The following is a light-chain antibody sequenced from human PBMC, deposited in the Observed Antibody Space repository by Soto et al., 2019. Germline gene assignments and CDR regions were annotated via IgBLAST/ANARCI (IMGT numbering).Light chain of an antibody. CDR1: QSVRSDY. J-gene: IGKJ5*01. Sequence: ENMLTQSPSALSLSPGDRATLSCRASQSVRSDYFAWYQQKPGQAPRVIIFGISTRATAIPDRFSGSGSGTDFTLTISRLGPEDFAVFYCQQHGSSLDHLTFGQRTRLEIK. CDR2: GIS. CDR3: QQHGSSLDHLT. V-gene: IGKV3-20*01.